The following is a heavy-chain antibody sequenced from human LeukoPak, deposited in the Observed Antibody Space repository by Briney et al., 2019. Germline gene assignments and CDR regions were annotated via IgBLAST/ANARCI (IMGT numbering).Heavy chain of an antibody. CDR2: ISGSGTTT. CDR1: GFTFSSYA. J-gene: IGHJ4*02. D-gene: IGHD6-6*01. CDR3: ARDGIAAPRGYFDY. V-gene: IGHV3-23*01. Sequence: GGSLRLSCAASGFTFSSYAMSWVRQAPGKGLEWVSSISGSGTTTYYADSVRGRFTISRDNSKNTLYLQMNSLRAEDTAVYYCARDGIAAPRGYFDYWGQGTLVTVSS.